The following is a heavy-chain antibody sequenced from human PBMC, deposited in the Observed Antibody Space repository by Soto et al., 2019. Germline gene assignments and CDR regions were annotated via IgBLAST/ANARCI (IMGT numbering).Heavy chain of an antibody. CDR2: IIPIFVTA. V-gene: IGHV1-69*01. CDR3: ARARRDIVVVVAAIYFDY. CDR1: GGTFSSYA. J-gene: IGHJ4*02. D-gene: IGHD2-15*01. Sequence: QVQMVQSGAEVKKPGASVKVSCKASGGTFSSYAISWVRQAPGQGLEWMVGIIPIFVTANYAQKFQGRVTITADESTSTAYMELSSLRSEDTAVYYCARARRDIVVVVAAIYFDYWGQGPLVTVSS.